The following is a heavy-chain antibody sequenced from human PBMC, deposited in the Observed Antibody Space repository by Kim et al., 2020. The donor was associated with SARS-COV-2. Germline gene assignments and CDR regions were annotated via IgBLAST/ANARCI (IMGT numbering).Heavy chain of an antibody. D-gene: IGHD5-12*01. V-gene: IGHV3-11*06. J-gene: IGHJ6*02. CDR3: ARDKGGGYDRLLLYYYYGMDV. Sequence: FTISRDNAKNSLYLQMNSLRAEDTAVYYCARDKGGGYDRLLLYYYYGMDVWGQGTTVTVSS.